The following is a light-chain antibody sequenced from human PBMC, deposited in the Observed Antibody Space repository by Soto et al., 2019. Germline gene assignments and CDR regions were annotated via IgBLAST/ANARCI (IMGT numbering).Light chain of an antibody. J-gene: IGKJ4*01. CDR3: QQFYTWPVT. Sequence: EIVMTQSPATLSVSPGEGVTFSCRASEGVRNMLAWYQHKPGQPPRLLVSYASAGATGVPARFSGSGSGTEFTLTINSLQSEDVALYSCQQFYTWPVTFGGGTKVEIK. V-gene: IGKV3-15*01. CDR1: EGVRNM. CDR2: YAS.